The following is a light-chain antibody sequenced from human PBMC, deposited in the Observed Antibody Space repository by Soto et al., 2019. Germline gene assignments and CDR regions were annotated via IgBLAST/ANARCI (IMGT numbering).Light chain of an antibody. Sequence: ENQMTQSPSSLSAPLVDRCTITFQASHVISNYLTWYQQKLGKAPKLLIHDASNLETGVPSRFSGSGSGTDFTFTISSLQPEDIATYYCQQYSHLSTFGQGTRLEIK. V-gene: IGKV1-33*01. CDR2: DAS. CDR1: HVISNY. CDR3: QQYSHLST. J-gene: IGKJ5*01.